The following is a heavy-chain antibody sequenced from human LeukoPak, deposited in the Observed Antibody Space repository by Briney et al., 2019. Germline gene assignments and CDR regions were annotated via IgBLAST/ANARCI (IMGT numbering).Heavy chain of an antibody. CDR2: INPNSGGT. V-gene: IGHV1-2*02. CDR3: ARELWVAATNYDS. Sequence: ASVKVSCKASGYTFTGYYMHWVRQAPGQGLEWMGWINPNSGGTNYAQKFQGRVTMTRDTSISTAYMELSRLRSDDTAVYFGARELWVAATNYDSWGQGTLVTVSS. D-gene: IGHD2-15*01. J-gene: IGHJ4*02. CDR1: GYTFTGYY.